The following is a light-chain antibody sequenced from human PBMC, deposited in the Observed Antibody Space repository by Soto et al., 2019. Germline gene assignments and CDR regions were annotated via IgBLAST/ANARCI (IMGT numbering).Light chain of an antibody. CDR1: QSISTW. V-gene: IGKV1-5*03. CDR2: KAS. CDR3: QQYNTYPLT. J-gene: IGKJ4*01. Sequence: DIQMTQSPSTLSASVGDRVTITCRDSQSISTWLAWYQQKPGKAPKLLIYKASSLEGGVPSRFSGSGSGTEFNITISSLQPDDFATYYCQQYNTYPLTFGGGTTVDTK.